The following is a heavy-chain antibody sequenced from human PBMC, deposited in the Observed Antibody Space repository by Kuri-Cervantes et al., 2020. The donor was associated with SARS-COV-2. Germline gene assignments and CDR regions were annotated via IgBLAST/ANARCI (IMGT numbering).Heavy chain of an antibody. CDR2: ISYEGSNK. CDR3: ARAYCGGDCEFDY. D-gene: IGHD2-21*02. J-gene: IGHJ4*02. CDR1: GLSINNYD. Sequence: GGSLRLSCAVSGLSINNYDMHWVRQAQGKGPEWVAVISYEGSNKHYSDSVKGRFTISRDSSENTLYLQMNSLRAEDTAVYYCARAYCGGDCEFDYWGQGTLVTVSS. V-gene: IGHV3-30*03.